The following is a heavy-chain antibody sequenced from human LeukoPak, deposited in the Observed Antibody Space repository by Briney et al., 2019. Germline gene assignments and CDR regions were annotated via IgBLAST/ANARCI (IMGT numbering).Heavy chain of an antibody. D-gene: IGHD6-13*01. V-gene: IGHV4-61*02. CDR3: ARGPKQAAAGPKT. Sequence: SETLSLTCTVSGGSISSGSYYWSWIRQPAGKGLEWIGRIYTSGSTNYNPSLKSRVTRSVDTSKNQFSLKLSSVTAADTAVYYCARGPKQAAAGPKTWGQGTLVTVSS. CDR1: GGSISSGSYY. CDR2: IYTSGST. J-gene: IGHJ5*02.